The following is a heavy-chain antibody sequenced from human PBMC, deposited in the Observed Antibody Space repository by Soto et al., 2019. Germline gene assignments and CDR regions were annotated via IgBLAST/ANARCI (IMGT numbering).Heavy chain of an antibody. V-gene: IGHV3-64D*06. CDR1: GFTFSSYA. CDR2: ISSNGGSA. CDR3: VTPYYDFWSGYYTGGLDV. J-gene: IGHJ6*02. Sequence: GGSLRLSCSASGFTFSSYAMHWVRQAPGKXLEYVSAISSNGGSAYYADSVKGRFTISRDNSKNTLYLQMSSLRAEDTAVYYCVTPYYDFWSGYYTGGLDVWGQGTTVTVSS. D-gene: IGHD3-3*01.